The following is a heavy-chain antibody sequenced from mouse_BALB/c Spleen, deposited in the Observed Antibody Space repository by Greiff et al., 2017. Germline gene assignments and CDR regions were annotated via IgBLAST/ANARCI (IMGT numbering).Heavy chain of an antibody. D-gene: IGHD3-3*01. Sequence: QVQLQQSGAELVRPGSSVKISCKASGYAFSSYWMNWVKQRPGQGLEWIGQIYPGDGDTNYNGKFKGQATLTADKSSSTAYMQLSSLTSEDSAVYFCARRLCPHYYAMDYWGQGTSVTVSA. CDR1: GYAFSSYW. CDR3: ARRLCPHYYAMDY. CDR2: IYPGDGDT. V-gene: IGHV1-80*01. J-gene: IGHJ4*01.